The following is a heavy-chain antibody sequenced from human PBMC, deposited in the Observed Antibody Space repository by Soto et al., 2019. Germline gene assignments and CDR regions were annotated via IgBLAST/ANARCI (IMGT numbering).Heavy chain of an antibody. CDR1: GYTFTSYG. V-gene: IGHV1-18*01. J-gene: IGHJ4*02. Sequence: QVQLVQSGDEVKKPGASVRVSCKTSGYTFTSYGISWVRQAPGQGLEWMGWISAYNGNTNYAQSLQGRVTMTTDTSTTTAYMELRSLKSDDTAVYYCARVSPSSRAAEPWGQGTLVTVS. D-gene: IGHD6-13*01. CDR3: ARVSPSSRAAEP. CDR2: ISAYNGNT.